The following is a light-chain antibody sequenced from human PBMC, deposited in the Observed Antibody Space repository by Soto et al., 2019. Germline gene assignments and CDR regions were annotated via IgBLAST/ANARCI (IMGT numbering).Light chain of an antibody. J-gene: IGLJ1*01. Sequence: QSALTQPPSAAGSPGQSITISCTGTSSDVGSTNFVSWYQQYPGEVPKVLIYEVSKRPSGVPARFSGSKSGNTASLTVSGLQAEDEADYYCSSCAGSNHLCVFGTGTKLTVL. CDR1: SSDVGSTNF. V-gene: IGLV2-8*01. CDR3: SSCAGSNHLCV. CDR2: EVS.